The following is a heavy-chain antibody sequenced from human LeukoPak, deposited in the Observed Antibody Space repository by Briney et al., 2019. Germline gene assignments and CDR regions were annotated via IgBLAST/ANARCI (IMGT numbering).Heavy chain of an antibody. CDR1: GFTFSSYG. J-gene: IGHJ4*02. CDR3: AKDRAGGNRWDYFDN. D-gene: IGHD4-23*01. Sequence: PGGSLRLSCAASGFTFSSYGMHWVRQAPGKGLEWVAVIWYDGSGKYHADSVKGRFTISRDNSKNTLYLQMNSLRAEDTAVYYCAKDRAGGNRWDYFDNWGQGTLVTVSS. V-gene: IGHV3-33*06. CDR2: IWYDGSGK.